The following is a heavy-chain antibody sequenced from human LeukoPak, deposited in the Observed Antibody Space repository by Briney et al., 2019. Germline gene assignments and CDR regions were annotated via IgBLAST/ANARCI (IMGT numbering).Heavy chain of an antibody. Sequence: VASVKVSCKDSGYTFTSYGISWVRQAPGQGLEWMGWISAYNGNTNYAQKLQGRVTMTTDTSTSTAYMELRSLRSDDTAVYYCARYVGYSSGYYPLDYWGQGTLVTVSS. CDR2: ISAYNGNT. V-gene: IGHV1-18*01. CDR3: ARYVGYSSGYYPLDY. CDR1: GYTFTSYG. J-gene: IGHJ4*02. D-gene: IGHD3-22*01.